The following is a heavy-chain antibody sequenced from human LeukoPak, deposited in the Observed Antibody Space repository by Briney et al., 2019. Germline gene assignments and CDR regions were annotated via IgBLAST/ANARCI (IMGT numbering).Heavy chain of an antibody. CDR1: GGSISSYF. CDR3: ARSGSNYVSGNYYSY. CDR2: ISYIGST. Sequence: SETLSLTCTVSGGSISSYFWSWIRQPPGKGLEWIGYISYIGSTNYNPSLKSRVTISVDTSKNQFSLKLSSLTAADTAVYYCARSGSNYVSGNYYSYWGQGTLVTVSS. D-gene: IGHD3-10*01. V-gene: IGHV4-59*01. J-gene: IGHJ4*02.